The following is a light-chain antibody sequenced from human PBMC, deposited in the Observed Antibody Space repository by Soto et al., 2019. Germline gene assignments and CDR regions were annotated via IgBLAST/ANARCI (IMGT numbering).Light chain of an antibody. CDR1: QGISTY. V-gene: IGKV1-39*01. CDR2: AAS. Sequence: DIQMTQSPSSLSASVGDRVTITCRASQGISTYSNWYQQKPGKAPKLLIYAASSLQSGVPSRISGSGSETDFTLTISSLQPEDFATYSCQQSYSTTWTVGQGTKVEIK. J-gene: IGKJ1*01. CDR3: QQSYSTTWT.